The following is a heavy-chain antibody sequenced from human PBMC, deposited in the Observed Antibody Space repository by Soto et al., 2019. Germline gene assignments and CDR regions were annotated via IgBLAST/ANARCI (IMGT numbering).Heavy chain of an antibody. CDR1: RGSFSGYY. CDR3: ARGGAAVVGDDAFDI. Sequence: QVQLQQWGAGLLKPSETLSLTGAVYRGSFSGYYWSWIRQPPGKGLEWLGEINHSGSTNYNPSLKSRVTISVDTSKNQFSLKLSSVTAADTAVYYCARGGAAVVGDDAFDIWGQGTMVTVSS. V-gene: IGHV4-34*01. J-gene: IGHJ3*02. D-gene: IGHD6-19*01. CDR2: INHSGST.